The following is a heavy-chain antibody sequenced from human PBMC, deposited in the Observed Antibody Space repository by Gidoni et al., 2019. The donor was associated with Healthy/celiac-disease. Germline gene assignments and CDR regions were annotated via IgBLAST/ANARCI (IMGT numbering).Heavy chain of an antibody. Sequence: QVQLVESGGGVVQPGGSLRLSCAASGFTFISHGMHWVRQASGKGLEWVAFIRDDGSNKYYADSVKGRFTISRDNSKNTLYLQMNSLRAEDTAVYYCAKQGYCSSTSCLSLFYYYYMDVWGKGTTVTVSS. V-gene: IGHV3-30*02. CDR1: GFTFISHG. D-gene: IGHD2-2*01. CDR2: IRDDGSNK. CDR3: AKQGYCSSTSCLSLFYYYYMDV. J-gene: IGHJ6*03.